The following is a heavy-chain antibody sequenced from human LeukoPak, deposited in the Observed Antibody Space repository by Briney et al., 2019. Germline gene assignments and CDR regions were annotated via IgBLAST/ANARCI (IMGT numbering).Heavy chain of an antibody. CDR1: GGSFSGYY. D-gene: IGHD1-26*01. CDR3: ARHSAKLGADY. J-gene: IGHJ4*02. CDR2: INHSGST. V-gene: IGHV4-34*01. Sequence: SETLSLTCAVYGGSFSGYYWSWIRQPPGKGLEWIGEINHSGSTNYNPSLKSRVTISVDTSKNQFSLKLSSVTAADTAVYYCARHSAKLGADYWGQGTLVTVSS.